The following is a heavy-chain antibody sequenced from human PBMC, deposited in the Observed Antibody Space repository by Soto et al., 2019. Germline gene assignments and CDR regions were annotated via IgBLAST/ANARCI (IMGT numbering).Heavy chain of an antibody. Sequence: QVQLQESGPGLVKPSGTLSLTCAVSDGSISTNWWSWVRQPPGKGLEWIGEIYHSGPTNYNPSLKSRITILIDKSKNQLSLDLASVTAADTAIYYCARHIAVPTTRGFDYWGQGTLVTVSS. V-gene: IGHV4-4*02. D-gene: IGHD6-19*01. CDR3: ARHIAVPTTRGFDY. J-gene: IGHJ4*02. CDR1: DGSISTNW. CDR2: IYHSGPT.